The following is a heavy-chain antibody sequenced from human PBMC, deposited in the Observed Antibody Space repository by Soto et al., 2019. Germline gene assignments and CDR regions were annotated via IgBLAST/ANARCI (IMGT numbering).Heavy chain of an antibody. J-gene: IGHJ4*02. CDR3: ARSVAVAGLDF. CDR1: GFTFSSYS. CDR2: ISYDGNKK. V-gene: IGHV3-30-3*01. Sequence: GGSLRLSCAASGFTFSSYSMYWVRQTPGKGLEWVALISYDGNKKYYGDSVRGRFTISRDTSKNTVYLQMNSLRPEETAVYYCARSVAVAGLDFWGQGTLVTVS. D-gene: IGHD6-19*01.